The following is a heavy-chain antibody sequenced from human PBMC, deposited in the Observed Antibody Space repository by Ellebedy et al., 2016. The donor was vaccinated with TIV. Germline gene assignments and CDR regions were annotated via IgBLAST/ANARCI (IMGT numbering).Heavy chain of an antibody. Sequence: GGSLRLSCAASGFTFSSYGMHWVRQAPGRGLEWVSTISGSGYDTYYADSVKGRFTISRDNSKNTLYLQMNSLRVEDTAVYYCAKVDNSGYPNLYFDLWGRGTLVTVSS. V-gene: IGHV3-23*01. D-gene: IGHD3-22*01. J-gene: IGHJ2*01. CDR3: AKVDNSGYPNLYFDL. CDR1: GFTFSSYG. CDR2: ISGSGYDT.